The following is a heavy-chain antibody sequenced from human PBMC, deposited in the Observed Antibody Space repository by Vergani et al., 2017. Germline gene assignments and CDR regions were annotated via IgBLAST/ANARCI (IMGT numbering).Heavy chain of an antibody. CDR2: ISGSGGST. D-gene: IGHD6-25*01. Sequence: EVQLLESGGGLVQPGGSLRLSCAASGFTFSSYAMSWVRQAPGKGLEWVSAISGSGGSTYYADSVKGLFTISRDNSKNSLYMQMNSLRAEDTAVYYCAKDASIAARPKLLSGHDDWGQATLVTGAS. J-gene: IGHJ4*02. CDR1: GFTFSSYA. V-gene: IGHV3-23*01. CDR3: AKDASIAARPKLLSGHDD.